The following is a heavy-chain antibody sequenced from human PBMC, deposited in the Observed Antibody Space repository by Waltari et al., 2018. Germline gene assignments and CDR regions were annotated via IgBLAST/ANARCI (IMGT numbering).Heavy chain of an antibody. Sequence: EVQLVESGGGLIQPGGSLRLSCAASGFTVSSNYMSWVRQAPGKGLEWVSDIYSGGSTYYADSVEGRFTSSRDNSKNTLYLQMNSLRAEDTAVYYCAGGRGLIAAAGTMGWFDPWGQGTLVTVSS. J-gene: IGHJ5*02. CDR1: GFTVSSNY. CDR3: AGGRGLIAAAGTMGWFDP. D-gene: IGHD6-13*01. CDR2: IYSGGST. V-gene: IGHV3-53*01.